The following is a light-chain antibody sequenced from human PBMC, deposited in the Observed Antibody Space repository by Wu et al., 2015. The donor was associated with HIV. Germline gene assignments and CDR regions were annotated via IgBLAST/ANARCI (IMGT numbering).Light chain of an antibody. CDR2: DAS. V-gene: IGKV3-11*01. J-gene: IGKJ1*01. Sequence: EIVLTQSPATLSLSPGERATLSCRASQRVSSYLAWYQQKPGQAPRLLIYDASNRATGIAARFSGSGSGTDFTLTISSLEPEDFAVYYCRQRSSWPPTFGQGTKVEIK. CDR1: QRVSSY. CDR3: RQRSSWPPT.